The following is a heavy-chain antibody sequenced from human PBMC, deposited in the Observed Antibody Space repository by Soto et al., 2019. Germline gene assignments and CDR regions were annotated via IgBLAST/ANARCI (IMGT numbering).Heavy chain of an antibody. CDR1: GFTFSSYS. V-gene: IGHV3-48*01. J-gene: IGHJ4*02. D-gene: IGHD3-3*01. CDR2: ISSSSSTI. CDR3: ARVDFWSGYYPAFDY. Sequence: EVQLVESGGGLVQPGGSLGLSCAASGFTFSSYSMNWVRQAPGKGLEWVSYISSSSSTIYYADSVKGRFTISRDNAKNSLYLQMNGLRAEDTAVYYCARVDFWSGYYPAFDYWGQGTLVTVSS.